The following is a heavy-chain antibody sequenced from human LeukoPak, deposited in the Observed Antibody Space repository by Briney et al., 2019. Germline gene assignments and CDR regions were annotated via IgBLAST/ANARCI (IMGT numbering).Heavy chain of an antibody. CDR1: GFIFSGYG. CDR3: AKDRIVISFGDVSKH. Sequence: GGSLRLSCAAAGFIFSGYGMHWVRQAPGKGLEWVALISHDESTKHYADSVKGRFTISRDNSKNTLYLQMNNLRVEDTAVYYCAKDRIVISFGDVSKHWGQGTLVTVSS. D-gene: IGHD3-10*01. J-gene: IGHJ1*01. V-gene: IGHV3-30*18. CDR2: ISHDESTK.